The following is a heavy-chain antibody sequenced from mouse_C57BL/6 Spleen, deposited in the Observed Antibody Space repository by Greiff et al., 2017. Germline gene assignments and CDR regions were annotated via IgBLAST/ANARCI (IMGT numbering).Heavy chain of an antibody. V-gene: IGHV1-64*01. D-gene: IGHD2-2*01. CDR1: GYTFTSYW. Sequence: QVQLQQPGAELVKPGASVKLSCKASGYTFTSYWMHWVKQRPGQGLKWIGMIHPNSGSTNYNEKFKSKATLTVDKSSSTAYMQLSSLTSEDSAVYYCASSTMVTGGFAYWGQGTLVTVSA. CDR2: IHPNSGST. J-gene: IGHJ3*01. CDR3: ASSTMVTGGFAY.